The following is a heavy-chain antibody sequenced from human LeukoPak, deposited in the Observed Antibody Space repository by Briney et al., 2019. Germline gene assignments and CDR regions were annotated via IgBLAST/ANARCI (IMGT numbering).Heavy chain of an antibody. V-gene: IGHV4-39*01. Sequence: SETLSLTCTGSGGSISSSSYYWGWIRQPPGKGLEWIGSIYYSGSTYYNPSLKSRVTISVDTSKNQFSLKLSSVTAADTAVYYCARQDYDYVWGSYRFWGQGTLVTVSS. D-gene: IGHD3-16*02. CDR2: IYYSGST. CDR1: GGSISSSSYY. J-gene: IGHJ4*02. CDR3: ARQDYDYVWGSYRF.